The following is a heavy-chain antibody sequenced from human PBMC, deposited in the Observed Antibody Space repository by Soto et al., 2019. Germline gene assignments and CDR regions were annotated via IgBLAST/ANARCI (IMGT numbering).Heavy chain of an antibody. CDR3: ARGVDAGLDY. D-gene: IGHD6-13*01. CDR2: MSPQSGNT. Sequence: QVQLVQSGAEVKKPGASVKVSCKASGYTFTSYDINWVRQATGQGLEWMGWMSPQSGNTGYAQNFQGRVIMTRDTSINTAYLELSSLRSEDTAVYYCARGVDAGLDYWGQGALFTFSS. V-gene: IGHV1-8*01. J-gene: IGHJ4*02. CDR1: GYTFTSYD.